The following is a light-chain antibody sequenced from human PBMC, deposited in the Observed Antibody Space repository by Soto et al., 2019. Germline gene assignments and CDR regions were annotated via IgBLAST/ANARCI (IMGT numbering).Light chain of an antibody. CDR1: QAISSY. J-gene: IGKJ3*01. V-gene: IGKV1-9*01. Sequence: DIPLTQSPSFLSASVGDRVTITCRASQAISSYLAWYQQKPGKAPKLLIYAASTLQSGVPSRFSGSGSGTEFTLTISSLQPEDFATYYCQHLNTYPTFGPGTKVDIK. CDR2: AAS. CDR3: QHLNTYPT.